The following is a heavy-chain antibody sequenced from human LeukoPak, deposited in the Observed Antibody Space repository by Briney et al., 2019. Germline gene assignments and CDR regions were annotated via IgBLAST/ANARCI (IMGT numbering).Heavy chain of an antibody. Sequence: SVKVSCKASGGTFSNCAIGWVRQAPGQGLEWMGGVIPIFSTANYAQKFQGRVTITADKSTSTAYMELSSLRSEDTAVYYCARVVGLTGYSSSWYSGYYYYMDVWGKGTTVTVSS. V-gene: IGHV1-69*06. D-gene: IGHD6-13*01. J-gene: IGHJ6*03. CDR1: GGTFSNCA. CDR3: ARVVGLTGYSSSWYSGYYYYMDV. CDR2: VIPIFSTA.